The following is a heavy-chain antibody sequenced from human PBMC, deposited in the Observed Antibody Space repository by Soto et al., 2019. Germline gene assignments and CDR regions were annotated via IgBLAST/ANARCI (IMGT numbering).Heavy chain of an antibody. D-gene: IGHD5-12*01. J-gene: IGHJ4*02. CDR3: ARDLDGYNDF. CDR1: GFTFSSYE. Sequence: GGSLRLSCVASGFTFSSYEMNWVRQAPGKGLEWLSFISRSSNTKYSADSVKGRFTISRDNAKNSLYLQMNSLTTEDTAVYYCARDLDGYNDFWGQGTLVTVSS. CDR2: ISRSSNTK. V-gene: IGHV3-48*03.